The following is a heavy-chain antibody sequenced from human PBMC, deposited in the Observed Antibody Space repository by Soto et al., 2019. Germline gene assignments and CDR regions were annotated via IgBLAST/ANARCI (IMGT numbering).Heavy chain of an antibody. Sequence: QVQLMESGGGLVKPGGSLRLSCAASGFSFSGSYMSWIRQAPGKGLERVSYIRSGGSNEYYAASVRGRFAISRDDAKNSLYLQLNSLRADDTAVYYCARGLLGAFDIWGQGTMVTVSS. V-gene: IGHV3-11*01. CDR2: IRSGGSNE. J-gene: IGHJ3*02. CDR3: ARGLLGAFDI. CDR1: GFSFSGSY.